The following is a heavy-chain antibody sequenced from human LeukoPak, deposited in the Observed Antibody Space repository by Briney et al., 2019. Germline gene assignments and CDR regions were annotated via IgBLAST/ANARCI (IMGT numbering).Heavy chain of an antibody. CDR2: ISYDGSNK. CDR1: GFTFSSYG. V-gene: IGHV3-30*18. D-gene: IGHD6-13*01. CDR3: AKGSSSGYFDYFDY. Sequence: GGSLRPSCAASGFTFSSYGMHWVRQAPGKGLEWVAVISYDGSNKYYADSVKGRFTISRDNSKNTLYLQMTSLRAEDTAVYYCAKGSSSGYFDYFDYWGQGTLVTVSS. J-gene: IGHJ4*02.